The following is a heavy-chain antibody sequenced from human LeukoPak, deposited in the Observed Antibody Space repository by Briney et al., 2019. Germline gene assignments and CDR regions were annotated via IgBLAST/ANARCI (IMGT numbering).Heavy chain of an antibody. CDR1: GASINSYY. CDR2: IYYSGST. J-gene: IGHJ6*03. Sequence: SETLSLTCTVSGASINSYYWSWIRQPPGKGLEWIGYIYYSGSTNYNPSLKSRVTISVDTSKNQFPLKLSSVTAADTAVYYCARSHCSSTSCLYYYYYYMDVWGKGTTVTVSS. CDR3: ARSHCSSTSCLYYYYYYMDV. D-gene: IGHD2-2*01. V-gene: IGHV4-59*01.